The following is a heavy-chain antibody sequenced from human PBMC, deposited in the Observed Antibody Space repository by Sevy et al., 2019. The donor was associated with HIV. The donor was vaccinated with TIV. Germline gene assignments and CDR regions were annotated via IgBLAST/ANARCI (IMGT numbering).Heavy chain of an antibody. V-gene: IGHV4-61*01. CDR2: IYYSGSA. J-gene: IGHJ3*02. CDR1: GGSVSSGSYY. D-gene: IGHD2-21*01. CDR3: ARRGISYAFDI. Sequence: SQTLSLTCTVSGGSVSSGSYYWSWIRQPPGKGLEWIGYIYYSGSANYNPSLKSRVTIPVDTSKNQFSLKLSSVTAADTAVYYCARRGISYAFDIWGQGTMVTVSS.